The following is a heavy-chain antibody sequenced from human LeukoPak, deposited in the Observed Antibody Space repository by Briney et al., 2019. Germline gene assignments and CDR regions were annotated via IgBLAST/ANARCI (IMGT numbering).Heavy chain of an antibody. CDR2: IIPILGIA. Sequence: GASVKVSCKASGGTFSNYAISWVRQAPGQGLEWMGRIIPILGIANYAQKFQGRVTITADKSTSTAYMELSSLRSEDTAVYYCARSPDCSSTSCYTSHAFDYYYYGMDVWGQGTTVTVSS. CDR1: GGTFSNYA. CDR3: ARSPDCSSTSCYTSHAFDYYYYGMDV. V-gene: IGHV1-69*04. J-gene: IGHJ6*02. D-gene: IGHD2-2*02.